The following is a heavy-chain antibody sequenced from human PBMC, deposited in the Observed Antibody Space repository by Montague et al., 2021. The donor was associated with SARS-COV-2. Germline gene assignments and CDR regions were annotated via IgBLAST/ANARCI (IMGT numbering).Heavy chain of an antibody. CDR1: GYTFTSYD. D-gene: IGHD2-21*01. Sequence: SVKVSCKASGYTFTSYDINWVRQATGQGLEWMGWMNPNSGNTGYAQKFQGRVTMTRNTSISTAYMELSSLRSEDTAVYYCARGRREHIVMVIASYYYYYMDVGGKGTTVTVSS. CDR2: MNPNSGNT. J-gene: IGHJ6*03. CDR3: ARGRREHIVMVIASYYYYYMDV. V-gene: IGHV1-8*01.